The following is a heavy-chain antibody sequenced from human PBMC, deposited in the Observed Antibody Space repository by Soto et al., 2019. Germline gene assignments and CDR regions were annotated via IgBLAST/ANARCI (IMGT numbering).Heavy chain of an antibody. CDR2: INHSGST. V-gene: IGHV4-34*01. Sequence: QVQLQQWGAGLLKPSETLSLTCAVYGGSFSGYYWSWIRQPPGKGLEWMGEINHSGSTNYNPSLKSRVTISVDTSKNQFSLKLSSVTAADTAVYYCARGRRKAAAGYYYYYGMDVWGQGTTVTVSS. J-gene: IGHJ6*02. CDR3: ARGRRKAAAGYYYYYGMDV. CDR1: GGSFSGYY. D-gene: IGHD6-13*01.